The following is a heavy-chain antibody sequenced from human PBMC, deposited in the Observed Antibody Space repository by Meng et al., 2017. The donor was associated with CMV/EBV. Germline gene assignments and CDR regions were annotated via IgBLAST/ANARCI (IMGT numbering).Heavy chain of an antibody. D-gene: IGHD4-17*01. CDR2: IRSKANSYAT. J-gene: IGHJ1*01. CDR1: GFTFSGPA. CDR3: TRRYDYGEYFQH. V-gene: IGHV3-73*01. Sequence: SGFTFSGPAMHWVRQASGKGLEWVGRIRSKANSYATAYAASVKGRFTISRDDSKNTAYLQMNSLKTEDTAVYYCTRRYDYGEYFQHWGQGTLVTVSS.